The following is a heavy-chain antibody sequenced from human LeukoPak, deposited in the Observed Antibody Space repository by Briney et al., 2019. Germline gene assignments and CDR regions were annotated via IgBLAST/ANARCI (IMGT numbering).Heavy chain of an antibody. J-gene: IGHJ3*02. Sequence: GGSLRLSCAASGFTFSSYAMHWVRQAPGKGLEWVAVISYDGSNKYYADSVKGRFTISRDNSKNTLYLQMNSLRAEDTAVYYCARVISRCSSTSCYYLDAFGNWGQGTMVTVSS. D-gene: IGHD2-2*01. CDR3: ARVISRCSSTSCYYLDAFGN. CDR1: GFTFSSYA. CDR2: ISYDGSNK. V-gene: IGHV3-30*04.